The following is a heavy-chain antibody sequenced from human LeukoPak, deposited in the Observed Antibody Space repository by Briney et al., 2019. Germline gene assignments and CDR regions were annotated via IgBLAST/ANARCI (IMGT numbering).Heavy chain of an antibody. CDR1: GFSFSSFW. CDR2: IKEEGRTT. CDR3: ARDSPAGTTWRSEPTFDY. Sequence: GGSLRLSCAASGFSFSSFWMSWVRQAPGKGLEWVADIKEEGRTTYYVDSVKGRFTISRYNAKNTLYLQMNSLRAEDTAVYYCARDSPAGTTWRSEPTFDYWGQRTLVTVTS. J-gene: IGHJ4*02. D-gene: IGHD3-10*01. V-gene: IGHV3-7*04.